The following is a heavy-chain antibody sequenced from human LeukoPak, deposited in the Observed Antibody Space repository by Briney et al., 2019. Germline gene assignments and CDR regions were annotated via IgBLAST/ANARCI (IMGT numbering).Heavy chain of an antibody. CDR2: VYQSGIT. CDR1: GYSISSGYY. D-gene: IGHD4-11*01. CDR3: ARRYSNSYFDY. V-gene: IGHV4-38-2*01. J-gene: IGHJ4*02. Sequence: SETLSLTCAVSGYSISSGYYWGWIRQPPGKGLEWIGNVYQSGITYYNASLKSRVTIPLDTSKNHFSLKLNSVTAADTAVYYCARRYSNSYFDYWGQGTLVTVSS.